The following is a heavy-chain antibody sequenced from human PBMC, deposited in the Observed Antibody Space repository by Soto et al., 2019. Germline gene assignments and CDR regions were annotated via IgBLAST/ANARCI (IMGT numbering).Heavy chain of an antibody. CDR3: ASQYDYFDY. Sequence: SETLSLTCSVSGGSISSSSYYWGWIRQPPGKGLEWIGSIYYSGSTYYNPSLKSRVTISIDKSKNQFSLKLSSVTAADTAVYYCASQYDYFDYWGQGTLVTVSS. J-gene: IGHJ4*02. CDR1: GGSISSSSYY. D-gene: IGHD3-3*01. V-gene: IGHV4-39*07. CDR2: IYYSGST.